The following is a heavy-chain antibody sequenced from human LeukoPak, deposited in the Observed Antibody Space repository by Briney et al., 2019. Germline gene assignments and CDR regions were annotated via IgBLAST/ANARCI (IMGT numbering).Heavy chain of an antibody. D-gene: IGHD1-1*01. CDR2: MSGSGGTT. CDR3: AKGRTAVRDTFDI. V-gene: IGHV3-23*01. J-gene: IGHJ3*02. CDR1: GFTFSSYS. Sequence: PGGSLRLSCVASGFTFSSYSMSRVRQAPGKGLEWVSAMSGSGGTTDYAASVRGRFTVSRDNSKNTLYLQMSSLRAEDTALYYCAKGRTAVRDTFDIWGQGTVVTVSS.